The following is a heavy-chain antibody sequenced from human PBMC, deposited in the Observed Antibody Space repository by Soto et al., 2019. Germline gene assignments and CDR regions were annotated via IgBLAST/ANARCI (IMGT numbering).Heavy chain of an antibody. V-gene: IGHV4-59*01. Sequence: PSETLSLTCTVSGGSISSYYWSWIRQPPGKGLEWIGYIYYSGSTNYNPSLKSRVTISVDTSKNQFSLKLSSVTAADTAVYYCARDGWAVDTAMEYNWFDPWGQGTLVTVSS. D-gene: IGHD5-18*01. CDR2: IYYSGST. J-gene: IGHJ5*02. CDR1: GGSISSYY. CDR3: ARDGWAVDTAMEYNWFDP.